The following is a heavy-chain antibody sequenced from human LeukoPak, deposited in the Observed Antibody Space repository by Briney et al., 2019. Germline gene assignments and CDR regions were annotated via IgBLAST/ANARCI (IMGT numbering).Heavy chain of an antibody. J-gene: IGHJ4*02. V-gene: IGHV3-74*01. Sequence: AGGSLRLSCAASGFTFSSYWMHWVRQAPGKGRVWVSRINSDGSSATYADSVKGRFTISRDNAKNTLYLQMNSLRAEDTAVYYCARDRATAMFDYWAQGTLVTVSS. CDR2: INSDGSSA. CDR3: ARDRATAMFDY. D-gene: IGHD5-18*01. CDR1: GFTFSSYW.